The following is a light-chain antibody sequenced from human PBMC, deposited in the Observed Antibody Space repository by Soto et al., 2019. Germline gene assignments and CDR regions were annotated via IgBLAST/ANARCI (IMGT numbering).Light chain of an antibody. CDR3: GTWDSSLSAVV. J-gene: IGLJ2*01. CDR2: DNY. V-gene: IGLV1-51*01. CDR1: GSDIGNNY. Sequence: QSVWTQPPSVSAAPGQKVTISCSGSGSDIGNNYVSWYQQLPGTAPKLLISDNYKRPSGIPDRFSGSKSGTSATLAITGLQTGDEADYYCGTWDSSLSAVVFGGGTKLTVL.